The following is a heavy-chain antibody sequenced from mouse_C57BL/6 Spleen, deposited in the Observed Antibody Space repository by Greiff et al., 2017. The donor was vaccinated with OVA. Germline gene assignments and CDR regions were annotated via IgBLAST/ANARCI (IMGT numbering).Heavy chain of an antibody. CDR3: ARPPHYYGSSYGYFDV. V-gene: IGHV1-52*01. Sequence: VQLQQPGAELVRPGSSVKLSCKASGYTFTSYWMHWVKQRPIQGLEWIGNIDPSDSETHYNQKFKDKATLTVDKSSSTAYMQLSSLTSEDSAVYFCARPPHYYGSSYGYFDVWGTGTTVTVSS. J-gene: IGHJ1*03. CDR1: GYTFTSYW. D-gene: IGHD1-1*01. CDR2: IDPSDSET.